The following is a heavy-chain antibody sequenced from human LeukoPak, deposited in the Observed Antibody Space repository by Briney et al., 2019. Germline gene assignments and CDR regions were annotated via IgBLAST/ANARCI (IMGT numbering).Heavy chain of an antibody. J-gene: IGHJ4*02. CDR3: VKDFGRIRGTPDS. D-gene: IGHD3-3*01. CDR2: ISSSSTII. V-gene: IGHV3-48*01. Sequence: GGSLRLSCAASGFTFSSHSMNWVRQAPGKGLEWVSYISSSSTIIHYADSVKGRFTISRDDSKSILYLQMNGLRSEDTAVYYCVKDFGRIRGTPDSRGQGTLVTVSS. CDR1: GFTFSSHS.